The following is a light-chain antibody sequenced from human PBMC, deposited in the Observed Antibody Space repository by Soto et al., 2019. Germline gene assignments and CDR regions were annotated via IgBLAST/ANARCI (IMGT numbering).Light chain of an antibody. J-gene: IGLJ1*01. CDR1: GSNIGSNA. V-gene: IGLV1-44*01. Sequence: QSVLTQSPSASGTPGQRVTISCSGGGSNIGSNAVSWYQQLPGTAPKLLIYTNNQRPSGVPDRFSGSKSGTSGSLAISGLQSEDEADYYCAAWDDSLSGYVFGTGTKVTVL. CDR3: AAWDDSLSGYV. CDR2: TNN.